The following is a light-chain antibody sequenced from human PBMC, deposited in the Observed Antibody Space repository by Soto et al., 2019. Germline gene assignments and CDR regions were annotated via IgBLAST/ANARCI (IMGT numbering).Light chain of an antibody. J-gene: IGKJ2*01. CDR1: QDISRF. Sequence: DVQMTQSPSAMSASVGDRVTITCRASQDISRFVAWFQQKPGKAPERLIYDTSSLQPGVPSRFSGSGSGTEFTLAISGLQPEDFATYYCLQRHGYPYTFGPGTKLEIK. V-gene: IGKV1-17*03. CDR3: LQRHGYPYT. CDR2: DTS.